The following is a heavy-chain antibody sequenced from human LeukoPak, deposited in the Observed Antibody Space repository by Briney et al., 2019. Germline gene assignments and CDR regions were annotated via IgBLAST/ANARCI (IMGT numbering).Heavy chain of an antibody. V-gene: IGHV1-2*02. CDR1: GYIFTSYF. J-gene: IGHJ4*02. CDR2: INPNSGVT. CDR3: ARDPGANYYDN. D-gene: IGHD7-27*01. Sequence: ASVKVSCKSSGYIFTSYFIHWVRQAPGQGLEWMGWINPNSGVTDYARKFQGRVTMTSDTAINTSYMDLRRLTSDGTAVYYCARDPGANYYDNWGQGTLVTVSS.